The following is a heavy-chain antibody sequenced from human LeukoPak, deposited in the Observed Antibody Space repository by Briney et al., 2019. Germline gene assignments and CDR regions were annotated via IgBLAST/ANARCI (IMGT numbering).Heavy chain of an antibody. CDR3: ARDGRNADYGDFSFDY. Sequence: GASVKVACKASGGTFSSYAISWVRQAPGQGLEWMGGIIPIFGTANYAQKFQGRVTITADKSTSTAYMELSSLRSEDTAVYYCARDGRNADYGDFSFDYWGQGTLVAVSS. D-gene: IGHD4-17*01. CDR2: IIPIFGTA. J-gene: IGHJ4*02. V-gene: IGHV1-69*06. CDR1: GGTFSSYA.